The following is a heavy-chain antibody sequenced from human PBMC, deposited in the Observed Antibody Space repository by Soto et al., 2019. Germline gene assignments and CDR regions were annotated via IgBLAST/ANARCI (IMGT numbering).Heavy chain of an antibody. CDR3: VKYLLAVTTETGAFDY. D-gene: IGHD4-17*01. J-gene: IGHJ4*02. CDR2: ISSNGGST. V-gene: IGHV3-64D*08. CDR1: GFTFSSYA. Sequence: GGSLRLSCSASGFTFSSYAMHWVRQAPGKGLEYVSAISSNGGSTYYADSVKGRFTISRDNSKNTLYLQMSSLRAEDTAVYYCVKYLLAVTTETGAFDYWGQGTLVTVSS.